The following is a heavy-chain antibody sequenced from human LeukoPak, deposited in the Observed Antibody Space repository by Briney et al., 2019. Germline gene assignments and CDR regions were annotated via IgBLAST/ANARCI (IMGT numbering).Heavy chain of an antibody. D-gene: IGHD5-24*01. Sequence: GGSLRLSCAASGFTFDDYAMHWVRRAPGKGLEWVSGISWNSGSIGYADSVKGRFTISRDNAKNSLYLQMNSLRAEDTALYYCAKGRDGYNQYYFDYWGQGTLVTVSS. CDR3: AKGRDGYNQYYFDY. CDR2: ISWNSGSI. CDR1: GFTFDDYA. V-gene: IGHV3-9*01. J-gene: IGHJ4*02.